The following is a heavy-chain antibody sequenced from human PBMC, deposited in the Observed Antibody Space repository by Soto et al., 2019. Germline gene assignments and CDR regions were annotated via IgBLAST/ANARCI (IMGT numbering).Heavy chain of an antibody. J-gene: IGHJ5*02. D-gene: IGHD2-15*01. Sequence: GSLRLSCAASGFTFSSYSMNWVRQAPGKGLEWVSYISSSSSTIYYADSVKGRFTISRDNAKNSLYLQMNSLRAEDTAVYYCARSPYCSGGSCYSGWFDPWGQGTLVTVS. V-gene: IGHV3-48*01. CDR1: GFTFSSYS. CDR3: ARSPYCSGGSCYSGWFDP. CDR2: ISSSSSTI.